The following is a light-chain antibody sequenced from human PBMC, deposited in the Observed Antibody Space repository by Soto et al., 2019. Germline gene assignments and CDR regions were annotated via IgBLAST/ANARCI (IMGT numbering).Light chain of an antibody. V-gene: IGKV1-5*01. CDR1: QTISIY. J-gene: IGKJ1*01. Sequence: DIQMTQSPSTLSASVGDRVTITCRASQTISIYLAWCQQRPGEAPKLLIYDASTLESGVPARFSGSGSGTEFTLTISILQPDDFATYCCQQYSSSSPTFGQGTKVEIQ. CDR2: DAS. CDR3: QQYSSSSPT.